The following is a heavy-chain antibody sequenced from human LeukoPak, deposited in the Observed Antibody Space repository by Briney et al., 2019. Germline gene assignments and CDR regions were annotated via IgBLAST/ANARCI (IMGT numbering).Heavy chain of an antibody. CDR3: ARGSTPAITMIVVVPQIGCAFDI. V-gene: IGHV4-39*07. J-gene: IGHJ3*02. D-gene: IGHD3-22*01. CDR2: IYYSGST. CDR1: GGSISSSSYY. Sequence: SETLSLTCTVSGGSISSSSYYWGWIRQPPGKGLEWIGSIYYSGSTYYNPSLKSRVTISVDTSKNQFSLKLSSVTAADTAVYYCARGSTPAITMIVVVPQIGCAFDIWGQGTMVTVSS.